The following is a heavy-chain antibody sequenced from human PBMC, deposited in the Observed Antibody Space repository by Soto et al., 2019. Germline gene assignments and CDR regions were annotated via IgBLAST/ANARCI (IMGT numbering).Heavy chain of an antibody. V-gene: IGHV3-7*01. CDR3: ARDKQGYGDYNYYYGMDV. J-gene: IGHJ6*02. D-gene: IGHD4-17*01. Sequence: PGGSLRLSCAASGFTFSDYSINWVRQAPGKGLEWVANIKQDGSEKYYVDSVKGRFTISRDNAKNSLYLQMNSLRAEDTAVYYCARDKQGYGDYNYYYGMDVWGQGTTVTVSS. CDR2: IKQDGSEK. CDR1: GFTFSDYS.